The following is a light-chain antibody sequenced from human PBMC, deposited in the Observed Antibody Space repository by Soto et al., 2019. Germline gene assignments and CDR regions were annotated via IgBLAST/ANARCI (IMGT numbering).Light chain of an antibody. CDR1: SSDVGGYNY. CDR3: SSYAGSNNLRV. CDR2: EVS. J-gene: IGLJ1*01. Sequence: HSALTQPSSASGSPGQSVTISCTGTSSDVGGYNYVSWYQQHPGKAPKLMIYEVSKRPSGVPDRFSGSKSGNTASLTVSGLQAEDEADYYCSSYAGSNNLRVFGTGTKLTVL. V-gene: IGLV2-8*01.